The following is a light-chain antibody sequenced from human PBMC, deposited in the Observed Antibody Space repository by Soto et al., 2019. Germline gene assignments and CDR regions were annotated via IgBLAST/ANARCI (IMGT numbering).Light chain of an antibody. Sequence: DIVMTQSPDSLAVSLGERATIICKSSQSVLYSSNNKNYLAWYQQEPGQPPKLLIYWASTRESGVPDRFSGSGSGTDFTLTISSLQAEDVAVYYCQQYYSTPLTFGGGTKVEI. CDR2: WAS. V-gene: IGKV4-1*01. CDR1: QSVLYSSNNKNY. CDR3: QQYYSTPLT. J-gene: IGKJ4*01.